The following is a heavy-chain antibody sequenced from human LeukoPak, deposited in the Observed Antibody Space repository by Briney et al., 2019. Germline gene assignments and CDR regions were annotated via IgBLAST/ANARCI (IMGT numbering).Heavy chain of an antibody. CDR3: ARRHNYYHTDV. CDR2: ISYDGSNK. V-gene: IGHV3-30*04. J-gene: IGHJ6*03. Sequence: PGRSLRLSCAASGFTFSSYAMHWVRQAPGKGLEWVAVISYDGSNKYYADSVKGRFTISRDNSKNTLYLQMNSLRAEDTAVYYCARRHNYYHTDVWGKGTTVTVSS. CDR1: GFTFSSYA.